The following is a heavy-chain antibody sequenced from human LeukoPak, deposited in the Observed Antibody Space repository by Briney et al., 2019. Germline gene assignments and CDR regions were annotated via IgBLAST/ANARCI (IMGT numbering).Heavy chain of an antibody. CDR3: ARALSYCSGGSCLSYYYYGMDV. CDR2: INPNSGGT. V-gene: IGHV1-2*06. Sequence: ASVTVSCKASGYTFTGYYMHWVRQAPGQGLEWMGRINPNSGGTNYAQKFQGRVTITRDTSISTAYMELSRLRSDDTAVYYCARALSYCSGGSCLSYYYYGMDVWGQGTTVTVSS. D-gene: IGHD2-15*01. CDR1: GYTFTGYY. J-gene: IGHJ6*02.